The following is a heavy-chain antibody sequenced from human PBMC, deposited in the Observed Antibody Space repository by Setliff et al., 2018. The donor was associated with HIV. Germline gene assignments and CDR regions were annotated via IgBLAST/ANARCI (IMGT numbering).Heavy chain of an antibody. V-gene: IGHV2-70*11. J-gene: IGHJ6*03. Sequence: SGPTLVNPTETLTLTCTFSGFSLSTTGMCVTWIRQPPGKALEWLARIDWDDDKYYSTSLKTRLTISKDTSKNQVVLRMTNMDPVDTATYYCARTRHRELEVSAAVYYYYYMDVWGKGTTVTVS. CDR1: GFSLSTTGMC. CDR3: ARTRHRELEVSAAVYYYYYMDV. D-gene: IGHD2-2*01. CDR2: IDWDDDK.